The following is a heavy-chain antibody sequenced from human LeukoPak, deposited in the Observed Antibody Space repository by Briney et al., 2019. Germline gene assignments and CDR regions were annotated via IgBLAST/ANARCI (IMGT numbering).Heavy chain of an antibody. J-gene: IGHJ5*02. Sequence: ASVKVSCKASGYTFTSYDINWVRQATGQGLEWMGWMNPNSGNTGYAQKFQGRVTMTRNTSISTAYMELSSLRSKDTAVYYCARGLHCSGGSCYSSSWFDPWGQGTLVTVSS. CDR2: MNPNSGNT. CDR3: ARGLHCSGGSCYSSSWFDP. CDR1: GYTFTSYD. D-gene: IGHD2-15*01. V-gene: IGHV1-8*01.